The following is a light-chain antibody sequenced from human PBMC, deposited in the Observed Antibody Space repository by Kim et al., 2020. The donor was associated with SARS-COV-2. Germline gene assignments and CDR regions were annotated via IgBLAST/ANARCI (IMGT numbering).Light chain of an antibody. J-gene: IGKJ1*01. CDR1: QGIRND. V-gene: IGKV1-6*01. CDR2: AAS. Sequence: ACVGDRVTTTRRARQGIRNDLGWYQQKPGRAPKLLIYAASILQNGVPSRCTGSGSGTEFTLTITSLQPEDFASYYCRQDSDFPWTFGQGTKVDIK. CDR3: RQDSDFPWT.